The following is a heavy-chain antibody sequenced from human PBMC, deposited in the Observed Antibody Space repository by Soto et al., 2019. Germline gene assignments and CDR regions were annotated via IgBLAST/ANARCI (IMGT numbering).Heavy chain of an antibody. D-gene: IGHD2-15*01. CDR1: GFTFSSYA. Sequence: GGSLRLSCAASGFTFSSYAMSWVRQAPGKGLEWVSAISGSGGSTSYADSVKGRFTISRDNSKNTLYLQMNSLRAEDTAVYYCAKSAGFGSCRGYYYGMYVWGQGTTVTVSS. CDR3: AKSAGFGSCRGYYYGMYV. CDR2: ISGSGGST. J-gene: IGHJ6*02. V-gene: IGHV3-23*01.